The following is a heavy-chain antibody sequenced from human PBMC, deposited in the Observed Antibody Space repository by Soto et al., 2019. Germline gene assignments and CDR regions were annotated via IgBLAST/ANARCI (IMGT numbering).Heavy chain of an antibody. CDR1: GYHFTDYS. D-gene: IGHD4-4*01. Sequence: GESLKISCQRPGYHFTDYSLVSVRKLPGKGLEWLGISYPGDSDTRYSPSFQGHVTITVDQSTSTAYLQWNTLKASGTTMYYCARHISNCRYYYYAMEGLGEGATVTVSS. CDR3: ARHISNCRYYYYAMEG. CDR2: SYPGDSDT. J-gene: IGHJ6*02. V-gene: IGHV5-51*01.